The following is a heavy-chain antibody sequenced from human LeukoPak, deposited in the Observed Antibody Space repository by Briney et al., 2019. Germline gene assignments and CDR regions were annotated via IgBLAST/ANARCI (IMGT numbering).Heavy chain of an antibody. CDR2: IYSGGST. V-gene: IGHV3-53*05. J-gene: IGHJ4*02. Sequence: PGGSLRLSCSASGFTFSSYYMSWVRQAPGKGLEWVSLIYSGGSTYYADFGKGRFTISRDNSKNTLYLQMNSLRAEDTAVYYCARAESSGWYAYYFDYWGQGTLVTVSS. CDR1: GFTFSSYY. CDR3: ARAESSGWYAYYFDY. D-gene: IGHD6-19*01.